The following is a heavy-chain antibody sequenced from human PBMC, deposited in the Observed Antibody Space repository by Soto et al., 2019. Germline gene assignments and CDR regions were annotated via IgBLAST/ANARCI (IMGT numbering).Heavy chain of an antibody. CDR1: GGSISSYY. J-gene: IGHJ4*02. V-gene: IGHV4-59*01. CDR2: IYYSGST. CDR3: ARGGPMWSSGWHFDY. D-gene: IGHD6-19*01. Sequence: PSETLSLTCTASGGSISSYYWSWIRQPPGKGLEWIGYIYYSGSTNYNPSLKSRVTISVDTSKNQFSLKLSSVTAADTAVYYCARGGPMWSSGWHFDYWGQGTLVTVS.